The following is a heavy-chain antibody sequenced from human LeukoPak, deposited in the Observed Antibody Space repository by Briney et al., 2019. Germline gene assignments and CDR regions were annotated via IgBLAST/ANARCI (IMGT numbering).Heavy chain of an antibody. CDR3: ARDGYSSGWPFDY. CDR2: SSSSGSTI. Sequence: GGSLRLSCAASGFTSSSYEMNWVRQAPGKGLEWVSYSSSSGSTIYYADSVKGRFTISRDNAKNSLYLQMNSLRAEDTAVYYCARDGYSSGWPFDYWGQGTRVTVSS. V-gene: IGHV3-48*03. J-gene: IGHJ4*02. CDR1: GFTSSSYE. D-gene: IGHD6-19*01.